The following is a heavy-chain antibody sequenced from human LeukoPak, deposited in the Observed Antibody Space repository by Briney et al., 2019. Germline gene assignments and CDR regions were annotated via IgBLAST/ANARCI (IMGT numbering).Heavy chain of an antibody. J-gene: IGHJ4*02. V-gene: IGHV3-73*01. CDR1: GFTFSDSA. CDR2: IRSKGNSYAT. D-gene: IGHD6-19*01. Sequence: GGSLRLSCAASGFTFSDSAMHWVRQASGKGLEWVGHIRSKGNSYATAYAASVKGRFTISRDNSKNTLYLHMSSLRPEDTAVYYCVKTRVGGGWYGYYLEHWGQGTLVTVSS. CDR3: VKTRVGGGWYGYYLEH.